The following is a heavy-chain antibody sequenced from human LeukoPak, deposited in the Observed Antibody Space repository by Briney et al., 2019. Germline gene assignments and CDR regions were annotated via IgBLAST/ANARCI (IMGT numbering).Heavy chain of an antibody. J-gene: IGHJ3*02. D-gene: IGHD3-22*01. CDR2: ISYDGSNK. CDR1: GFTFSSYG. V-gene: IGHV3-30*03. CDR3: ARDLYYDSSGRTRGDAFDI. Sequence: PGRSLRLSCAASGFTFSSYGMHWVRQAPGKGLERVAVISYDGSNKYYADSVKGRFTISRDNAKNSLYLQMNSLRAEDTAVYYCARDLYYDSSGRTRGDAFDIWGQGTMVTVSS.